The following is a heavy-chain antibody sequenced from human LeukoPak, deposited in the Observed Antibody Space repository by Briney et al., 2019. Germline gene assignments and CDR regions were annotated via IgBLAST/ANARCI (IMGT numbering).Heavy chain of an antibody. CDR1: GGSISSSNW. Sequence: PSETLSLTCAVSGGSISSSNWWSWVRQPLEKGLEWIGEIYHSGSTNYNPSLKSRVTISVDKSKNQFSLKLSPVTAADTAVYYCARVTPPELTYYFDYWGQGTLVTVSS. CDR3: ARVTPPELTYYFDY. CDR2: IYHSGST. D-gene: IGHD2-21*02. V-gene: IGHV4-4*02. J-gene: IGHJ4*02.